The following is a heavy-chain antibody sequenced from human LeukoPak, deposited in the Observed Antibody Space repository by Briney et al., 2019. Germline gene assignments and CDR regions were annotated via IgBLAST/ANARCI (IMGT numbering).Heavy chain of an antibody. D-gene: IGHD3-22*01. CDR1: GYTFTSYY. V-gene: IGHV1-46*01. J-gene: IGHJ4*02. CDR2: INPSGGST. CDR3: ARGPEVYYYDSSGYYSSY. Sequence: ASVKVSCKASGYTFTSYYMYWVRQAPGQGLEWMGIINPSGGSTSYAQKFQGRVTMTRDMSTSTVYMELSSLRSEDTAVYYCARGPEVYYYDSSGYYSSYWGQGTLVTVSS.